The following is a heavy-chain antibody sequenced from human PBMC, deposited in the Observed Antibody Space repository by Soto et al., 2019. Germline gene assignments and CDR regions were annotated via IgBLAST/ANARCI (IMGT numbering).Heavy chain of an antibody. D-gene: IGHD2-2*01. CDR3: ARHHCSSTSCSDYYYYYMDV. CDR1: GGSISSYY. Sequence: SETLSLTCTVSGGSISSYYWSWIRQPPGKGLEWIGYIYYSGSTNYNPSLKSRVTISVDTSKNQFSLKLSSVTAADTAVYYCARHHCSSTSCSDYYYYYMDVWGKGTTVTVSS. CDR2: IYYSGST. V-gene: IGHV4-59*08. J-gene: IGHJ6*03.